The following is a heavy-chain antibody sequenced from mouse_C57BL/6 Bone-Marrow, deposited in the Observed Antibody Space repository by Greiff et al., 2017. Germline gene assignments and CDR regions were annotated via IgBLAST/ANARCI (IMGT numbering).Heavy chain of an antibody. D-gene: IGHD4-1*01. J-gene: IGHJ2*01. V-gene: IGHV1-63*01. Sequence: QVQLQQSGAELVRPGTSVKMSCKASGYTFTNYWIGWAKQRPGHGLEWIGDIYPGGGYTNYNEKFKGKATLTADKSSSTAYMQFSSLTSEDSAIYYCARLNWYYFDYWGQGTTLTVSS. CDR3: ARLNWYYFDY. CDR1: GYTFTNYW. CDR2: IYPGGGYT.